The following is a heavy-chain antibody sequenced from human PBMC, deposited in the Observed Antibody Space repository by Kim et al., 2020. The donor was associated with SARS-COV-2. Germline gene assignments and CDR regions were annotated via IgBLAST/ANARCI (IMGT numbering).Heavy chain of an antibody. CDR3: ARDPGAGTSFYYYGMDV. V-gene: IGHV4-30-2*04. D-gene: IGHD6-13*01. Sequence: KSRVTISVDTSKNQFSLKLSSVTAADTAVYYCARDPGAGTSFYYYGMDVWGQGTTVTVSS. J-gene: IGHJ6*02.